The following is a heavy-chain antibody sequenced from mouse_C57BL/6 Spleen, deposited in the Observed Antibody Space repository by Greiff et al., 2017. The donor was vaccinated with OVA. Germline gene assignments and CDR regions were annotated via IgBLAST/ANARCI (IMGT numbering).Heavy chain of an antibody. Sequence: EVKLVESGGGLVKPGGSLKLSCAASGFTFSSYTMSWVRQTPEKRLEWVATISGGGGNTYYPDSVKGRFTISRDNAKNTLYLQMSSLRSEDTALYYCARRVYGSSYFDYWGQGTTLTVSS. CDR1: GFTFSSYT. D-gene: IGHD1-1*01. J-gene: IGHJ2*01. V-gene: IGHV5-9*01. CDR3: ARRVYGSSYFDY. CDR2: ISGGGGNT.